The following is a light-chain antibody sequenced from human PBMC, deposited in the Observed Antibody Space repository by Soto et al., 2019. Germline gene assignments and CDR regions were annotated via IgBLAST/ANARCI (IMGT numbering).Light chain of an antibody. V-gene: IGLV1-44*01. J-gene: IGLJ1*01. CDR3: AACDDSMTGDV. CDR1: SSNIGSNP. CDR2: SNN. Sequence: QSVLTQPPSASGTPGQRVTISCSGTSSNIGSNPVDWYHQLPGTAPKLLIYSNNQRPSGVPERISGSKSGTSASLAISGLQSEDEADYYCAACDDSMTGDVFGTGTKLTVL.